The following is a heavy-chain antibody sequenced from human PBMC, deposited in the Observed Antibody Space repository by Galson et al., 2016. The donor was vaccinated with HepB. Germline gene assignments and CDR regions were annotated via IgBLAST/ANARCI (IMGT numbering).Heavy chain of an antibody. CDR3: AGSLGDVHIVAAAFDY. V-gene: IGHV4-59*01. CDR1: GGSISSYC. CDR2: IYYSGST. Sequence: SETLSLTCTVSGGSISSYCWSWIRQSPGRGLEWIGYIYYSGSTIYSPSPKSRVTISVDTSKNQFSLRLSSVTAADTAVYYCAGSLGDVHIVAAAFDYWGQGTLVTVSS. D-gene: IGHD5-12*01. J-gene: IGHJ4*02.